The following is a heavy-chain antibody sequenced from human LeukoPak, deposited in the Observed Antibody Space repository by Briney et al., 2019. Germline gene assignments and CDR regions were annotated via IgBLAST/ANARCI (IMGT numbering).Heavy chain of an antibody. CDR1: GFTVSSNY. CDR2: IYYSGST. D-gene: IGHD1-26*01. J-gene: IGHJ4*02. V-gene: IGHV4-39*07. Sequence: PGGSLRLSCAASGFTVSSNYMSWVRQAPGKGLEWIGSIYYSGSTYYNPSLKSRVTISVDTSKNQFSLKLSSVTAADTAVYYCARDSVYSGSSLDYWGQGALVTVSS. CDR3: ARDSVYSGSSLDY.